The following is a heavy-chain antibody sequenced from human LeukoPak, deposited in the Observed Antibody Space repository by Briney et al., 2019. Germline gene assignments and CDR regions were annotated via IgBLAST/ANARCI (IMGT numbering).Heavy chain of an antibody. J-gene: IGHJ5*02. D-gene: IGHD6-19*01. Sequence: GGSLRLSCAASGFTFDDYGMSWVRQAPGKGLEWVSGINWNGGSTGYADSVKGRFTISRDNAKNSLYLQMNSLRAEDTALYYCARSPGIAVAANPGWFDPWGQGTLVTVSS. CDR1: GFTFDDYG. V-gene: IGHV3-20*04. CDR3: ARSPGIAVAANPGWFDP. CDR2: INWNGGST.